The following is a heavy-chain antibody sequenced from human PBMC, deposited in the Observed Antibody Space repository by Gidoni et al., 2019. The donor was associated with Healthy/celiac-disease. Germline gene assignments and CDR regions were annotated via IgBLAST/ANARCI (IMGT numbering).Heavy chain of an antibody. V-gene: IGHV4-39*01. CDR3: ARHGRIVAVAGTTGYYGMDV. J-gene: IGHJ6*02. D-gene: IGHD6-19*01. CDR2: IYYSGST. Sequence: QLQLQESGPGLVKPSETLSLTCTVSGGSISSSSYYWGWIRQPPGKGREWIGSIYYSGSTYYNPSLKSRVTISVDTSKNQFSLKLSSVTAADTAVYYCARHGRIVAVAGTTGYYGMDVWGQGTTVTVSS. CDR1: GGSISSSSYY.